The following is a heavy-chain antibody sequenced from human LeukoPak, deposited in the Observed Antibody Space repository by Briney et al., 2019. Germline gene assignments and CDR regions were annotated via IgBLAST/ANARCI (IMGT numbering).Heavy chain of an antibody. CDR3: ARGWLVPDF. J-gene: IGHJ4*02. D-gene: IGHD6-19*01. CDR1: GFTFGSYW. CDR2: IKQDGSEI. V-gene: IGHV3-7*01. Sequence: GGPLSLSCAASGFTFGSYWMSCVRQAPGKGLEWVANIKQDGSEIYYVDSVKGRFTISRDNAKNSLYLQMNSLRAEDTAVYYCARGWLVPDFWGQGTLVTVSS.